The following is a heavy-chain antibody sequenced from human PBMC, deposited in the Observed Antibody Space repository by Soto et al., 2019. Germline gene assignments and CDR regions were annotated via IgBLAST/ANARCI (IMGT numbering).Heavy chain of an antibody. CDR3: ARDRRYSYGHTTYYSYGMDV. V-gene: IGHV1-2*04. J-gene: IGHJ6*02. CDR1: GYTFTGYY. Sequence: QVQLVQSGAEVKKPGASVKVSCKASGYTFTGYYMHWVRQAPGQGLEWMGWINPNSGGTNYAQKFQCWVTMTRDTSISTAYMDLSRLRSDDTAVYYCARDRRYSYGHTTYYSYGMDVWGQWTTVTVSS. CDR2: INPNSGGT. D-gene: IGHD5-18*01.